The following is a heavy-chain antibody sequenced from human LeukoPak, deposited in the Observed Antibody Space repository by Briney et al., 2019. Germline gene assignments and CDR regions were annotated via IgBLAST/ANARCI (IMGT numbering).Heavy chain of an antibody. CDR1: GFTVSSNY. CDR2: INTDGRST. D-gene: IGHD6-19*01. Sequence: GGSLRLSCAASGFTVSSNYMSWVRQAPGKGLVWVSRINTDGRSTNYADSVKGRFTISRDNAKNTLYLQMNSLRAEDTAVYYCARVTVPVAHWGPGSVRTVSS. CDR3: ARVTVPVAH. J-gene: IGHJ4*02. V-gene: IGHV3-74*01.